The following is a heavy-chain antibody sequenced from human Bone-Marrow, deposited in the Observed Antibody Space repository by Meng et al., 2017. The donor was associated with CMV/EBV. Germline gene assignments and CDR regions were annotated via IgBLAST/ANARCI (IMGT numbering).Heavy chain of an antibody. V-gene: IGHV3-30*04. D-gene: IGHD3-22*01. J-gene: IGHJ3*02. CDR2: ISYDGSNK. Sequence: LKISCAASGFTFSSYAMHWVRQAPGKGLEWVAVISYDGSNKYYADSVKGRFTISRDNSKNTLYLQMNSLRAEDTAVYYCARALSNYYDSSDDTPIGAFDIWGQGTMVTVSS. CDR1: GFTFSSYA. CDR3: ARALSNYYDSSDDTPIGAFDI.